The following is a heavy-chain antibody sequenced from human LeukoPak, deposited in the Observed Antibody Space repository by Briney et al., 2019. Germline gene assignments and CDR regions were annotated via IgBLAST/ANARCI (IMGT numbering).Heavy chain of an antibody. D-gene: IGHD3-10*01. CDR2: LSGDSSSI. V-gene: IGHV3-23*01. CDR3: TRFRGSGSSTLYSFDY. J-gene: IGHJ4*02. Sequence: TGGSLRLSCAASQFTFNNNAMSWVRQAPGKGLEWVSGLSGDSSSIYYAASVKGRFTISRDNSKNTLYLQMNSLRAEDTAVYYCTRFRGSGSSTLYSFDYWGQGSLVTVAP. CDR1: QFTFNNNA.